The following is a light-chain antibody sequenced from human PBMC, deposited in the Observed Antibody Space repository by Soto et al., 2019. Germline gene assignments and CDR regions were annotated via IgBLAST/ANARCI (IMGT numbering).Light chain of an antibody. V-gene: IGKV1-17*01. CDR1: QGISND. CDR2: AAS. J-gene: IGKJ1*01. CDR3: LQHNSYRT. Sequence: DIQMTQSPSSLSASLGDRVTITCRASQGISNDLGWYQQKPGKALTRLISAASSLQIGVPSRISGSGSETEFTLTSSSLQPEDVATYYYLQHNSYRTFGQGTKVEIK.